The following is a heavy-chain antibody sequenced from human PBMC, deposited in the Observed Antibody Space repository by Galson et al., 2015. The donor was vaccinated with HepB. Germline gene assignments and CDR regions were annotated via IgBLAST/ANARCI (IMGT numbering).Heavy chain of an antibody. CDR2: ISSSSSYI. J-gene: IGHJ3*02. CDR1: GSTFSSYS. Sequence: LRLSCAASGSTFSSYSMNWVRQAPGKGLEWVSSISSSSSYIYYADSVKGRFTISRDNTKNSLYLQMNSLRAEDTAVYYCARDSFEDSSGYYYNAFDIWGQGTMVTVSS. D-gene: IGHD3-22*01. CDR3: ARDSFEDSSGYYYNAFDI. V-gene: IGHV3-21*01.